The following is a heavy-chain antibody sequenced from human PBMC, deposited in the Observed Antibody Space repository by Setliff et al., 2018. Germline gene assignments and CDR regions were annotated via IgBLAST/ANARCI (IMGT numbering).Heavy chain of an antibody. D-gene: IGHD3-10*01. CDR1: GYTFTSYD. V-gene: IGHV1-8*01. J-gene: IGHJ4*02. CDR2: MNPNSGNT. Sequence: ASVKVSCKASGYTFTSYDINWVRQAPGQGLEWMGWMNPNSGNTGFAQNFQGRVTMTRNTSISTAYMELSALRSDDTAAYYCARRFSSGNYNNLGYWGQGALVTVSS. CDR3: ARRFSSGNYNNLGY.